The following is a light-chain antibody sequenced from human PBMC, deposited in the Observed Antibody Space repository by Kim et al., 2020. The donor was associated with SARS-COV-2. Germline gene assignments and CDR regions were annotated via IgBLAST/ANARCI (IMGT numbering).Light chain of an antibody. Sequence: VPPGQTASITCSGDKLGNKYACWYQQKPGQSPVLVIYQDSKRPSGIPERFSGSNSGNTATLTISGTQAMDEADYYCQAWDSSTVIFGGGTQLTVL. CDR1: KLGNKY. CDR3: QAWDSSTVI. CDR2: QDS. J-gene: IGLJ2*01. V-gene: IGLV3-1*01.